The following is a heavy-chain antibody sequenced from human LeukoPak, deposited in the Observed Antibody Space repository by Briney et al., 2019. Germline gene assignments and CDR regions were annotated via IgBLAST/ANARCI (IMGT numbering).Heavy chain of an antibody. J-gene: IGHJ4*02. V-gene: IGHV3-23*01. CDR1: GFTFNTYG. CDR3: AKREGTFDS. D-gene: IGHD3-10*01. CDR2: LSISDDTT. Sequence: AGGSLRLSCAASGFTFNTYGMSWVRQAPGKGLEWVSTLSISDDTTYYADSVKGRFTISRDTSKNTLYLQMNSLRAEDTAVYYCAKREGTFDSWGQGTLVTVSS.